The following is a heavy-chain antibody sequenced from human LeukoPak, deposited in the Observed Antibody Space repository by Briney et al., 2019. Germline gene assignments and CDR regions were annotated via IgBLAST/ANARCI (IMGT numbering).Heavy chain of an antibody. Sequence: GGSLRLSCVASGFTLYNYAMHWVRPAPGKGLEYVSAIGGNGDTSYYADSVKGRFTISRDNSKNTVYLQLGSLRTEDMAVYYCATRHEYSYPYWGQGTLVTVSS. CDR2: IGGNGDTS. CDR1: GFTLYNYA. CDR3: ATRHEYSYPY. J-gene: IGHJ4*02. V-gene: IGHV3-64*02. D-gene: IGHD5-18*01.